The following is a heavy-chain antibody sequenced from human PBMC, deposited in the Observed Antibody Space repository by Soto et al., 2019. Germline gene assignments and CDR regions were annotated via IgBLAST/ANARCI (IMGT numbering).Heavy chain of an antibody. CDR2: IYYSGST. V-gene: IGHV4-31*03. CDR3: ARSRWLFGNFDY. CDR1: GGSISSGGYY. J-gene: IGHJ4*02. Sequence: SETLSLTCTVSGGSISSGGYYWSWIRQHPGKGLEWIGYIYYSGSTYYNPSLKSRVTISVGTSKNQFSLKLSSVTAADTAVYYCARSRWLFGNFDYWGQGTLVTVPQ. D-gene: IGHD3-22*01.